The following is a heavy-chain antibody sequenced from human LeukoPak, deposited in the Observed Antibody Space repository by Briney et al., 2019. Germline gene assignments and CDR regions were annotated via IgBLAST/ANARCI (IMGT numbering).Heavy chain of an antibody. V-gene: IGHV1-3*03. CDR1: GYTFTGYY. Sequence: ASVKVSCKASGYTFTGYYMHWVRQAPGQGLEWMGCINGDNGNTQYSQKFQGRVTFTRDTSASTAYMELGSLTSEDMAVFYCARGGPNSGGWTLDHWGQGTLVSVSS. J-gene: IGHJ4*02. CDR3: ARGGPNSGGWTLDH. CDR2: INGDNGNT. D-gene: IGHD6-19*01.